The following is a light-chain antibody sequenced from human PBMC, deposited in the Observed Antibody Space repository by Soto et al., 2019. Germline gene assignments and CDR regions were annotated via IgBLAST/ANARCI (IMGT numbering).Light chain of an antibody. V-gene: IGLV2-8*01. CDR2: EVT. Sequence: QSALTQPPSASGSPGQSVTISCTGTSSDVGGYNYVSWYQQYPGRAPKLRIYEVTKRPSGVPDRFSGSKSGNTASLTVSGLQAEDAADYCCSSYAASNNFYFVFGGGTKLTVL. J-gene: IGLJ3*02. CDR3: SSYAASNNFYFV. CDR1: SSDVGGYNY.